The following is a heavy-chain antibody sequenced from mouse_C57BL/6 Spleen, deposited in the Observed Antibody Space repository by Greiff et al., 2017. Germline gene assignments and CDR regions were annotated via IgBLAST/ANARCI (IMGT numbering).Heavy chain of an antibody. CDR1: GYTFTDHT. CDR2: IYPRDGST. J-gene: IGHJ2*01. Sequence: VQVVESDAELVKPGASVKISCTVSGYTFTDHTIHWMKQRPEQGLEWIGYIYPRDGSTKYNEKFNGKATLTADKSSITAYMQLNSLTSEDSAVYFCARERSWNFDYWGQGTTLTVSS. V-gene: IGHV1-78*01. CDR3: ARERSWNFDY.